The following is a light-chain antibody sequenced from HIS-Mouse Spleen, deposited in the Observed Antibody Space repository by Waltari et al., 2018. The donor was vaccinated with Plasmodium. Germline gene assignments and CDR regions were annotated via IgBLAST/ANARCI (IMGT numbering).Light chain of an antibody. CDR2: EDS. J-gene: IGLJ3*02. CDR3: YSTDSSGNHRV. Sequence: SYELTQPPSVSVSPGQTARITCSGDALPKKYAYWYQQKSGQAPVLVIYEDSKRPSGIPERFSASSSWTMATLTISGAQVEDEADYYCYSTDSSGNHRVFGGGTKLTVL. V-gene: IGLV3-10*01. CDR1: ALPKKY.